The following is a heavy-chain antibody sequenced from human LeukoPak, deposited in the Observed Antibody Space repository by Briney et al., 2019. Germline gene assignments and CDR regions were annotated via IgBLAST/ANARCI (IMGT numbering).Heavy chain of an antibody. Sequence: PGGALRLSCGASGFTVITNDMTWVRHAPGKGRELVSVLYSDGNTKYADSVQGRFTISRDNSKNTLYLEMNSLSPDDTAVYYCARGVEPLAANTLAYWGQGTLVTVSS. V-gene: IGHV3-53*01. CDR2: LYSDGNT. J-gene: IGHJ4*02. CDR3: ARGVEPLAANTLAY. D-gene: IGHD1-14*01. CDR1: GFTVITND.